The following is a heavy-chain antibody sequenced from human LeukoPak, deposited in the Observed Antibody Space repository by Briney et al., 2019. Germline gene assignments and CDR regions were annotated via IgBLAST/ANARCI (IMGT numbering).Heavy chain of an antibody. V-gene: IGHV3-74*01. Sequence: GGSLRLSCAASGFPFRSYWMHWVRQAPGKGLVWVARIDNDAYSSVYADSVKGRFTISRDNSKNTMFLQMNSLRAEDTAVYYCAKGRRDGYNYPFDYWGQGTLVTVSS. CDR2: IDNDAYSS. J-gene: IGHJ4*02. CDR1: GFPFRSYW. D-gene: IGHD5-24*01. CDR3: AKGRRDGYNYPFDY.